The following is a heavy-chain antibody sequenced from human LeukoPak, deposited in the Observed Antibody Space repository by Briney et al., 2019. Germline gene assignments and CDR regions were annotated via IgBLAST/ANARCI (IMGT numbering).Heavy chain of an antibody. D-gene: IGHD2-2*01. V-gene: IGHV1-46*03. J-gene: IGHJ5*02. CDR2: INPSGGST. CDR1: GYTFTSYY. CDR3: ARDPGYCSSTSCYDNWFDP. Sequence: ASVKVSXKASGYTFTSYYMHWVRQAPGQGLEWMGIINPSGGSTSYAQKFQGRVTMTRDTSTSTVYMELRSLRSEDTAVYYCARDPGYCSSTSCYDNWFDPWGQGTLVTVSS.